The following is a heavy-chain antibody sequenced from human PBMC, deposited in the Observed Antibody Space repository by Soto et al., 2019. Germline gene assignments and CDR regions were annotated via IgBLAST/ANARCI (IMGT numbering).Heavy chain of an antibody. CDR2: IIPIFGTA. Sequence: SVKVSCKASGGTFSSYAISWVRQAPGQGLEWMGGIIPIFGTANYAQKFQGRVTITADKSTSTAYMELSSLRSEDTAVYYCARGTLGRVITIVELVRTPETPYNYYYYGMDVWGQGTTVTVSS. D-gene: IGHD3-3*01. CDR1: GGTFSSYA. V-gene: IGHV1-69*06. CDR3: ARGTLGRVITIVELVRTPETPYNYYYYGMDV. J-gene: IGHJ6*02.